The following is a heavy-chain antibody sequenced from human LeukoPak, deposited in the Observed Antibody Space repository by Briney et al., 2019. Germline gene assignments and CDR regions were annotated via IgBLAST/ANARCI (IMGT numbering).Heavy chain of an antibody. J-gene: IGHJ4*02. V-gene: IGHV3-33*01. CDR2: IWYDGSNK. Sequence: GGSLRLSCAASGFTFSSYGMHWVRQAPGKGLEWVAVIWYDGSNKYYADSVKGRFTISRDNSKNTLYLQMNGLRAEDTAVYYCARQGAVAGMSFDYWGQGTLVAVSS. D-gene: IGHD6-19*01. CDR3: ARQGAVAGMSFDY. CDR1: GFTFSSYG.